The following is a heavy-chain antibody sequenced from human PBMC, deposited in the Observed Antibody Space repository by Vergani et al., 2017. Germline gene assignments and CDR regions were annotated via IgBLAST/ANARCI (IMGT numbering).Heavy chain of an antibody. CDR2: INSDGSST. CDR3: ARGGNYYGSGSYYKDYYYYYMDV. D-gene: IGHD3-10*01. V-gene: IGHV3-74*01. J-gene: IGHJ6*03. CDR1: GFTFSSYW. Sequence: EVQLVESGGGLVQPGGSLRLSCAASGFTFSSYWMHWVRQAPGKGLVWVSRINSDGSSTSYADSVKGRFTISRDNAKNMLYLQMNSLRAEDTAVYYCARGGNYYGSGSYYKDYYYYYMDVWGKGTTVTVSS.